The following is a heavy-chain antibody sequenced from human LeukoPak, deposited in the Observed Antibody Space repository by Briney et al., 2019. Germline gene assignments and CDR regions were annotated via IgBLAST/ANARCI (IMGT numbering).Heavy chain of an antibody. D-gene: IGHD2-15*01. CDR1: GDSVSSTSAT. CDR2: TYYRSKWYN. Sequence: QTLSLTCAISGDSVSSTSATWNWIRQSPSRGLEWLGRTYYRSKWYNDYAVSVKGRITINPDTSKNQFSLQLNSVTPEDTAVYYCARRYCSGGSCPFDYWGQGTLVTVSS. CDR3: ARRYCSGGSCPFDY. J-gene: IGHJ4*02. V-gene: IGHV6-1*01.